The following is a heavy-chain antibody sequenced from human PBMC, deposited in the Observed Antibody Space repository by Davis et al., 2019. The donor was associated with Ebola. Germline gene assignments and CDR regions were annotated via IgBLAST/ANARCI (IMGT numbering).Heavy chain of an antibody. D-gene: IGHD3-22*01. CDR3: ARAPTEYYYDSSGYYLRPDAFDI. CDR2: LFYSGST. CDR1: GGSVKSHY. Sequence: MPSETLSLTCTVSGGSVKSHYWSWIRQPPGKGLEWIGYLFYSGSTNYNPSLTSRATISLDTSNNQVSLKLSSVTAADTAVYYCARAPTEYYYDSSGYYLRPDAFDIWGQGTMVTVSS. V-gene: IGHV4-59*02. J-gene: IGHJ3*02.